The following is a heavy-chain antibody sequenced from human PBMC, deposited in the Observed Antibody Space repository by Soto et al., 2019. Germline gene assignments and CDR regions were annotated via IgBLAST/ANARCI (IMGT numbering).Heavy chain of an antibody. J-gene: IGHJ4*02. V-gene: IGHV3-13*04. CDR3: ARVGRLRFFDY. CDR1: GFTFSSYD. CDR2: IGTAGDT. Sequence: LRLSCAASGFTFSSYDMHWVRQATGKGLEWVSAIGTAGDTYYPGSVKGRFTISRENAKNSLYLQMNSLRAGDTAVYYCARVGRLRFFDYWGQGTLVTVSS. D-gene: IGHD5-12*01.